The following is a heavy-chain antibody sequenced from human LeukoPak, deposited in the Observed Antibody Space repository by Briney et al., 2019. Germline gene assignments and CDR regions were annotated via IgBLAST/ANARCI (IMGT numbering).Heavy chain of an antibody. V-gene: IGHV3-53*01. CDR3: TRDKGNRDY. J-gene: IGHJ4*02. D-gene: IGHD1-14*01. CDR2: IYGSGTT. CDR1: GFTVSNNY. Sequence: GSLRLSCAASGFTVSNNYMSWVRQAPGKGLEWVSVIYGSGTTYYADSVKGRFTISRDNSKNKLYLQMNSLRAEDTAVYYCTRDKGNRDYWGQGTQVAVSS.